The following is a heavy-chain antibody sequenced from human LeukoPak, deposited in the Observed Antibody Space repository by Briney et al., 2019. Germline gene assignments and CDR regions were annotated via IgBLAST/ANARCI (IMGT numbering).Heavy chain of an antibody. J-gene: IGHJ4*02. Sequence: GGSLRLSCAASTFTFSRYWMHWVRQAPGKGLVWVSRINSDGTNTCYADSVKGRFTISRDNTKNTLYLQMNSLGTEDTAVYYCARDRAAFGVVQVGYWGQGTLVTVSS. D-gene: IGHD3-3*01. V-gene: IGHV3-74*01. CDR3: ARDRAAFGVVQVGY. CDR1: TFTFSRYW. CDR2: INSDGTNT.